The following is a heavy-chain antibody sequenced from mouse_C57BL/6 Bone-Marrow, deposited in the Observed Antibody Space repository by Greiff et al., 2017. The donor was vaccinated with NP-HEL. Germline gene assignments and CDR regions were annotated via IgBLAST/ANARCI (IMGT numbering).Heavy chain of an antibody. CDR1: GYTFTDYY. CDR2: INPNNGGT. CDR3: ARRGILVTVVGFDY. J-gene: IGHJ2*01. V-gene: IGHV1-26*01. Sequence: EVQLQQSGPELVKPGASVKISCKASGYTFTDYYMNWVKQSHGKSLEWIGDINPNNGGTSYNQKFKGKATLTVDKSSSTAYMELRSLTSEDSAVYYCARRGILVTVVGFDYWGQGTTLTVSS. D-gene: IGHD1-1*01.